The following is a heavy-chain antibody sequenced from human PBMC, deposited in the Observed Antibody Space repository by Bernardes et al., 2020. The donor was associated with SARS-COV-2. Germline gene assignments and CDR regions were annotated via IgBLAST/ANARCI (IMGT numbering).Heavy chain of an antibody. CDR3: ARAVRCSGGSCSSDSLGFDP. CDR1: GGSISSGGNY. J-gene: IGHJ5*02. CDR2: IYYSGST. Sequence: SETLSLTCTVSGGSISSGGNYWSWIRQHPGKGLEWIGYIYYSGSTYYNPSLKSPVTISVDTSKNQFSLKLSSVTAADTAVYYCARAVRCSGGSCSSDSLGFDPWGQGTLVTVSS. D-gene: IGHD2-15*01. V-gene: IGHV4-31*01.